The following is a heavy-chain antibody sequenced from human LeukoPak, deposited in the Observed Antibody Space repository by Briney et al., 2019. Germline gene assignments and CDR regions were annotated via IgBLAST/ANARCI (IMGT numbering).Heavy chain of an antibody. CDR3: ARERVENQQLVGGNY. Sequence: GGSLRLSCAASGLTVSSNYMSWVRQAPGKGLEWVSVIYSGGSTYYADSVKGRFTISRDNSKNTLYLQMDSLRAEDTAVYYCARERVENQQLVGGNYWGQGTLVTVSS. CDR2: IYSGGST. J-gene: IGHJ4*02. D-gene: IGHD6-6*01. V-gene: IGHV3-66*01. CDR1: GLTVSSNY.